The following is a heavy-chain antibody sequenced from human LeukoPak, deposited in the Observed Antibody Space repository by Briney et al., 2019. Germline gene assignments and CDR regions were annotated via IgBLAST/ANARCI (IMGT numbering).Heavy chain of an antibody. D-gene: IGHD6-13*01. CDR1: GGTFSSHA. J-gene: IGHJ4*02. CDR2: IIPIFGTA. V-gene: IGHV1-69*05. Sequence: SVKVSCKASGGTFSSHAISWVRQAPGQGLEWMGRIIPIFGTANYAQKFQGRVTITTDESTSTAYMELSSLRSEDTAVYYCGRDGSSSWDAYYFDYWGQGTLVTVSS. CDR3: GRDGSSSWDAYYFDY.